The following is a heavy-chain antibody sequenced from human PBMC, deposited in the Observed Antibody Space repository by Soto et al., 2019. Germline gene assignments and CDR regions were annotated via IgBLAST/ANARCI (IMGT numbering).Heavy chain of an antibody. V-gene: IGHV5-51*01. Sequence: HGESLKISCKGSGYSFPTAWIGWVRQMPGKGLEWMAIIYPGDPDARYSPSFQGQVTISADKYISTAYLQWNSLKASDTAMYYCATSTGWYYFDSWGQGTQVTVSS. D-gene: IGHD6-19*01. CDR3: ATSTGWYYFDS. CDR2: IYPGDPDA. J-gene: IGHJ4*02. CDR1: GYSFPTAW.